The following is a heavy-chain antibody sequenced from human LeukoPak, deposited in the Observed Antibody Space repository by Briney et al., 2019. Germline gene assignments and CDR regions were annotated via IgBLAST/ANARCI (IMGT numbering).Heavy chain of an antibody. Sequence: SETLSLTCTVSGGSISSYDWSWIRQPPGKGLEWIGYIYYSGSTNYNPSCKSRVTISVEKSKNQFSLKLSSVTAADTAVYYYARVAYDILTGPSGYCGMDVWGQGTTITDSS. CDR1: GGSISSYD. V-gene: IGHV4-59*01. J-gene: IGHJ6*01. CDR2: IYYSGST. D-gene: IGHD3-9*01. CDR3: ARVAYDILTGPSGYCGMDV.